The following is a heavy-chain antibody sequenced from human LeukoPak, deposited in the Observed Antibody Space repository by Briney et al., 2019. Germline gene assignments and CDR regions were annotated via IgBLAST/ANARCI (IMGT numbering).Heavy chain of an antibody. CDR3: ARHSIYDSGGYQDAFDI. D-gene: IGHD3-22*01. Sequence: SETLSLTCTVSGGSPSNYYWSWIRQPPGKGLEWIGYIHYSGRTNYNPSLKSRVIMSVDTSMNQFSLKLSSVTAADRAVYFCARHSIYDSGGYQDAFDIWGQGTMVAVSS. V-gene: IGHV4-59*08. CDR2: IHYSGRT. CDR1: GGSPSNYY. J-gene: IGHJ3*02.